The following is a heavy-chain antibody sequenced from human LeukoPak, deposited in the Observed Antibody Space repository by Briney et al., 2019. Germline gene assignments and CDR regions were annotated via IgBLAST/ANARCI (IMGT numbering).Heavy chain of an antibody. CDR2: ITPNSGGV. J-gene: IGHJ4*02. Sequence: PGRSLRLSCAASGFTFDNYVMHWVRLVPGKGLECVSSITPNSGGVGYAASVKGRFTISRDNARNSLYLQMNSLKAEDTALYYCVKDAPNDSIDYWGQGTLVTVSS. D-gene: IGHD3-3*01. CDR1: GFTFDNYV. V-gene: IGHV3-9*01. CDR3: VKDAPNDSIDY.